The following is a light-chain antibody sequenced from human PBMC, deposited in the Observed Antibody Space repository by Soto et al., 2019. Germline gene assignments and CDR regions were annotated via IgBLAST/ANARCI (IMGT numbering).Light chain of an antibody. CDR2: DAS. CDR1: ENISSKS. Sequence: EIVLTPSPGTLSLSPGDRATLSCRAGENISSKSLAWYQQKPGQAPRLLIYDASTRAADIPDRFSGGGSGTDFTLTVNRLEPEDFAMYYCQQYDTSYFTFGPGTKVDFK. V-gene: IGKV3-20*01. J-gene: IGKJ3*01. CDR3: QQYDTSYFT.